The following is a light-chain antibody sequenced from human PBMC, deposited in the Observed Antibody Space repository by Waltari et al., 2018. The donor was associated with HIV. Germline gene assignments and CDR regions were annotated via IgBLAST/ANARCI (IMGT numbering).Light chain of an antibody. Sequence: QSVLTQPPSVSGAPGQRVTISCTGSSSTIGSNVDVHWYQLPPGSAPKLLIFANSNRPSGVPDRFSASKSATSASLAISGLQPEDEAEYYCQSFDNSLNGYVFGTGTTVIVL. J-gene: IGLJ1*01. CDR2: ANS. CDR3: QSFDNSLNGYV. V-gene: IGLV1-40*01. CDR1: SSTIGSNVD.